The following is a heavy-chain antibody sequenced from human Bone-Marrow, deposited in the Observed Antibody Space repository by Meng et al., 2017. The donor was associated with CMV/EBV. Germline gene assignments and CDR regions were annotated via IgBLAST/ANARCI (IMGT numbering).Heavy chain of an antibody. D-gene: IGHD2-2*02. CDR2: ISSSSSCR. CDR1: GFTFSSYS. J-gene: IGHJ4*02. Sequence: GESLKISCAASGFTFSSYSMNWVRQAPGKGLEWVASISSSSSCRYYADSVKGRFTISRDNAKYSPYLQMNILIAEDTAVYYCTKDDHRDCSTSCYNQDYWGQGTLVTVSS. CDR3: TKDDHRDCSTSCYNQDY. V-gene: IGHV3-21*04.